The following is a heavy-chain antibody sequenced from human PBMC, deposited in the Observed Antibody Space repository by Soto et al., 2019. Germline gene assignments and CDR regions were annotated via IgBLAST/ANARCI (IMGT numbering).Heavy chain of an antibody. CDR1: GGSVSSGNYF. CDR3: AGAPRTGVGGGDY. V-gene: IGHV4-61*01. D-gene: IGHD7-27*01. CDR2: VHDSGST. J-gene: IGHJ4*02. Sequence: QVQLQESGPGLVKPSETLSLTCAVSGGSVSSGNYFWSWIRQPPGKGLEWIAYVHDSGSTNYNPSLKIRVTISVDTSKNQFSLKLSSMTAGDTAVYYCAGAPRTGVGGGDYWGQGTLVTVSS.